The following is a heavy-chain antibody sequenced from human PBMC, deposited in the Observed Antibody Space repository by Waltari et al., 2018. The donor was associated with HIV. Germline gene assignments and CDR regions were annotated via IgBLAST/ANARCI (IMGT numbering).Heavy chain of an antibody. Sequence: QVQLVQSGAEVKKPGASVKVSCKASGYTFSSSGISWVRQAPGQGLEWMGWISAYNGNTNYAQKFQGRVIMTTDTSTTTAYMELRSLRSDDTAVYYCARVYYDFLTGYYSDYWGQGTLVTVSS. V-gene: IGHV1-18*01. CDR3: ARVYYDFLTGYYSDY. J-gene: IGHJ4*02. CDR1: GYTFSSSG. CDR2: ISAYNGNT. D-gene: IGHD3-9*01.